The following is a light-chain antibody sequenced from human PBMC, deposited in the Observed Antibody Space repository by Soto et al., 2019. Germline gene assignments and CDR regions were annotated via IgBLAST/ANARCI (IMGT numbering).Light chain of an antibody. V-gene: IGKV3-11*01. CDR2: DAS. J-gene: IGKJ5*01. CDR3: QQRSNWPPT. CDR1: QNVSSY. Sequence: EIVLTQSPATLSLSPGERATLSCRASQNVSSYLAWYQQKLGQAPRLLIYDASNRATDIPARFSGSGSGTDFTLTISSLEPEDFAVYYCQQRSNWPPTFGQGTRLEIK.